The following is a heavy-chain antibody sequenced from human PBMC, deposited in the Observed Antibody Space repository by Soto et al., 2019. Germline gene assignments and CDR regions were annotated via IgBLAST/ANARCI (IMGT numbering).Heavy chain of an antibody. CDR2: IHYNGNT. CDR3: AREGNLGRWLQPLDF. D-gene: IGHD5-12*01. Sequence: QVQLQVSAPGLVKPSETLSLTCTVSGDSISAYSWSWVRQPPGKGLEWIGNIHYNGNTKYNTSLKSRVTMSVDTSKHQFSLQLSSVTAADTAKYFCAREGNLGRWLQPLDFWGQGTLVTVSS. V-gene: IGHV4-59*01. CDR1: GDSISAYS. J-gene: IGHJ4*02.